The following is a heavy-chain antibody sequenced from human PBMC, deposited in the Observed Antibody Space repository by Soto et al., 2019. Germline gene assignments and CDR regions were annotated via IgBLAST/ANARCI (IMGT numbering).Heavy chain of an antibody. CDR2: ITKSGSNT. V-gene: IGHV3-23*01. J-gene: IGHJ6*02. Sequence: LRLSCAASGFTFSESAMGWVRQAPGKGLEWVSGITKSGSNTYYPDSVRGRFTISRDNSQDTLYLQLNSLRAEDTAVYYCAREYTAWPLAYGLDVWGQGTTVTVSS. CDR1: GFTFSESA. D-gene: IGHD2-2*02. CDR3: AREYTAWPLAYGLDV.